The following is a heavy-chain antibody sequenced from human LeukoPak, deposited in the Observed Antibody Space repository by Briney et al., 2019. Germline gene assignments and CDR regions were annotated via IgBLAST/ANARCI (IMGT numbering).Heavy chain of an antibody. J-gene: IGHJ4*02. V-gene: IGHV3-48*02. CDR2: ISSSSRTR. CDR1: GFTFSSYA. CDR3: VRGAY. Sequence: GGSLRLSCAASGFTFSSYAMSWVRQAPGKGLEWVSYISSSSRTRYYVDSVKGRFTISRDNAKNSLDLQMSSLRDEDTAVYYCVRGAYWGQGTLVTVSS.